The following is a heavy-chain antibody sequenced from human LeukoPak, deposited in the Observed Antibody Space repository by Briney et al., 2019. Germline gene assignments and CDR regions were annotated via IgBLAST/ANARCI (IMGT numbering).Heavy chain of an antibody. D-gene: IGHD3-10*01. V-gene: IGHV4-34*01. J-gene: IGHJ4*02. CDR2: INHSGST. CDR1: GGSFSGYY. Sequence: SETLSLTCAVYGGSFSGYYWSWIRQPPGKGLEWIGEINHSGSTNYNPSLKSRVTISVDTSKNQFSLKLSSVTAADTAVYYCARDEEVRGVIYDYWGQGTLVTVSS. CDR3: ARDEEVRGVIYDY.